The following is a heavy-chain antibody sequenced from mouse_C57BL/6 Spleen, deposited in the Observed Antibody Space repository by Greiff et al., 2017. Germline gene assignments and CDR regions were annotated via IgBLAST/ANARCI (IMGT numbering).Heavy chain of an antibody. Sequence: EVQRVESGGGLVKPGGSLKLSCAASGFTFSDSGMHWVRQAPETGLEWVAYISSGSSTIYYADTVKGRFTISRDNAKNTLFLQMTSLRSEDTAMYYCADYYGSSYPAWFAYWGQGTLVTVSA. D-gene: IGHD1-1*01. V-gene: IGHV5-17*01. J-gene: IGHJ3*01. CDR1: GFTFSDSG. CDR3: ADYYGSSYPAWFAY. CDR2: ISSGSSTI.